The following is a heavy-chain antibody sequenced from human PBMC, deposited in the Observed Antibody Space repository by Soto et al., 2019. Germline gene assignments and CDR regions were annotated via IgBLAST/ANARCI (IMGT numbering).Heavy chain of an antibody. CDR2: IYYSGST. CDR3: ASSYEGGSYGIDY. V-gene: IGHV4-30-4*01. J-gene: IGHJ4*02. D-gene: IGHD1-26*01. Sequence: KASETLSLTCTVSGGSISSGDYYWSWIRQPPGKGLEWIGYIYYSGSTYYNPSLKSRVTISVDTSKNQFSLKLSSVTAADTAVYYCASSYEGGSYGIDYWGQGTLVTVSS. CDR1: GGSISSGDYY.